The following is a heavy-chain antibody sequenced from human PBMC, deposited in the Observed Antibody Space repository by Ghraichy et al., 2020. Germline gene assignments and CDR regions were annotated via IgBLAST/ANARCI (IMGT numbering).Heavy chain of an antibody. CDR3: ASWSIAGYYYGMDV. CDR2: ISGVAGGGST. Sequence: GGSLRLSCVASGFTFRIYAMSWVRQAPGKGLEWVSAISGVAGGGSTYYADSVRGRFTISRDNSQNTLYLQMNSLRAEDTAVYYCASWSIAGYYYGMDVWGQGTTVTVSS. D-gene: IGHD6-6*01. CDR1: GFTFRIYA. V-gene: IGHV3-23*01. J-gene: IGHJ6*02.